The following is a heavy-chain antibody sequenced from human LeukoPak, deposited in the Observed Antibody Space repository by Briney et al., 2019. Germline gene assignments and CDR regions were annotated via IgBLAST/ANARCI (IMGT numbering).Heavy chain of an antibody. CDR2: ISSSGSTI. D-gene: IGHD3-10*01. CDR3: ARDLDGSGEFDY. J-gene: IGHJ4*02. V-gene: IGHV3-48*03. Sequence: GGSVRLSCAASGFTFSSYEMNWVRQAPGKGLEWVSYISSSGSTIYYADSVKGRFTISRDNAKNSLYLQMNSLRAEDTAVYYCARDLDGSGEFDYWGQGTLVTVSS. CDR1: GFTFSSYE.